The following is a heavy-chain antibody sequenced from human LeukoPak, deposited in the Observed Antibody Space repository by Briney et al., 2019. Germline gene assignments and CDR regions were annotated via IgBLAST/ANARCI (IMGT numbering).Heavy chain of an antibody. Sequence: GGSLRLSCAASGFTFSSYDMHWVRQATGKGLEWVSTIGTAGDTYYPGSVKGRFTISRENAKNSLYLQMNSLRAGDTAVYYCARGAEGRGSTYGMDVWGQGTTVTVSS. CDR3: ARGAEGRGSTYGMDV. CDR2: IGTAGDT. J-gene: IGHJ6*02. CDR1: GFTFSSYD. V-gene: IGHV3-13*01. D-gene: IGHD5-24*01.